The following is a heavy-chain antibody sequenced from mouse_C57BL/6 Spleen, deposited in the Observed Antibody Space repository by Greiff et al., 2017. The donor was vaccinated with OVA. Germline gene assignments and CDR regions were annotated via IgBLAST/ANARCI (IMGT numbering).Heavy chain of an antibody. V-gene: IGHV1-54*01. D-gene: IGHD1-1*01. J-gene: IGHJ4*01. CDR3: ARFGYGSSYYAMDY. Sequence: VQLQQSGAELVRPGTSVKVSCKASGYAFTNYLIEWVKQRPGQGLEWIGVINPGSGGTNYNEKFKGKATLTADKSSSTAYMQLSSLTSEDSAVYFCARFGYGSSYYAMDYWGQGTSVTVSS. CDR2: INPGSGGT. CDR1: GYAFTNYL.